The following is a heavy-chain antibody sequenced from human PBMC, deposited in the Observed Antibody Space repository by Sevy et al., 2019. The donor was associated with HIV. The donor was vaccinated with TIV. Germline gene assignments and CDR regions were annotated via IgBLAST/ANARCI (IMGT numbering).Heavy chain of an antibody. J-gene: IGHJ3*02. CDR2: IKSKTDGGTT. D-gene: IGHD3-22*01. V-gene: IGHV3-15*01. Sequence: GGSLRLSCAASGFTFSNAWMSWVRQAPGKGLEWVGRIKSKTDGGTTDYAAPVKGRFTISRDDSKKTLYLQMNSLKTEDTAVYYCTTYYYDSSGYYYGSAFDIWGQGTMVTVSS. CDR1: GFTFSNAW. CDR3: TTYYYDSSGYYYGSAFDI.